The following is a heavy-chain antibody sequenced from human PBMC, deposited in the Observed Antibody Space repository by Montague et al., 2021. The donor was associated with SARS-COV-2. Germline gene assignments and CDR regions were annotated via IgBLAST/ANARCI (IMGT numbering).Heavy chain of an antibody. V-gene: IGHV4-59*01. D-gene: IGHD2-21*01. Sequence: SETLSLTCTVSGGSISSYYWSWIRQPPGRGLQWIGYISYSGSTNYNPSLKSRVTISVDTSKNHLSLRLSSVTAADTAVYYCATFRRTTRLFGTLDHGMDVWGQGTTVTVSS. J-gene: IGHJ6*02. CDR2: ISYSGST. CDR3: ATFRRTTRLFGTLDHGMDV. CDR1: GGSISSYY.